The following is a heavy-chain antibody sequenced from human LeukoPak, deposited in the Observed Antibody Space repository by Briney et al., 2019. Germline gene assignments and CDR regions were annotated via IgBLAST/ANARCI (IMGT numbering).Heavy chain of an antibody. J-gene: IGHJ4*02. D-gene: IGHD7-27*01. CDR3: VRDGAHWDLDY. V-gene: IGHV3-30*02. CDR2: IQSDGGNE. Sequence: GSLRLSCAASGFSFSTSGMHWIRQAPGKGLEWVAFIQSDGGNEYYADSVKGRFTISRDNSKNTVHLQMNSLRAEDTAMYYCVRDGAHWDLDYWGQGTLVTVSS. CDR1: GFSFSTSG.